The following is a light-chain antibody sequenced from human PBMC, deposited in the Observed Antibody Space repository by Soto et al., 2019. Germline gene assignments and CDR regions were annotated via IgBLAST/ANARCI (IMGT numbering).Light chain of an antibody. V-gene: IGKV2-30*02. CDR2: KVS. CDR3: MKGTHWPIN. CDR1: QSLVHSDGIAY. J-gene: IGKJ5*01. Sequence: EVVITQSPLSLPVTLVQPVSISCMSNQSLVHSDGIAYFSWFQQRPGRSPRRLIYKVSNRDTGVPARFSGSGSGTDFALKISRVEAEDVGVYYCMKGTHWPINFGQGTRLEIK.